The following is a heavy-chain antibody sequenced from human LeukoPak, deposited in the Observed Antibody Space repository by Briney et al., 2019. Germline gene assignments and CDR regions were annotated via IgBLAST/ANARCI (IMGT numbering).Heavy chain of an antibody. CDR1: EFXFSSYS. V-gene: IGHV3-48*02. Sequence: GGSLRLSCAASEFXFSSYSINWVRQAPGKGLEWVSYITSSSSGLWYADSVKGRVTISRDNAKNSLYLQMNSLRDEDTAVYYCARDRGRVFDYWGQGTLVTVSS. J-gene: IGHJ4*02. D-gene: IGHD3-16*01. CDR3: ARDRGRVFDY. CDR2: ITSSSSGL.